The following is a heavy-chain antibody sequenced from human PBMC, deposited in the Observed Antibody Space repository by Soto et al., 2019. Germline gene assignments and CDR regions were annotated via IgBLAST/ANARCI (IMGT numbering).Heavy chain of an antibody. CDR2: INPTSGGT. CDR1: GYNFAGYF. V-gene: IGHV1-2*02. CDR3: ARSFSSSSGFDY. D-gene: IGHD2-2*01. J-gene: IGHJ4*02. Sequence: QAQLVQSGAEERKPGASVKVSCRASGYNFAGYFIHWVRQAPGQGLEWMGWINPTSGGTKYAQKFQGRVTMTRDTSISTDSMELGSLTSDDTAVHYCARSFSSSSGFDYWGQGTLVTVSS.